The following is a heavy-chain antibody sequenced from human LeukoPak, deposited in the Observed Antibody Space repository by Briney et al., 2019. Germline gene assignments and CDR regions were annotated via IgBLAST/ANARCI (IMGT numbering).Heavy chain of an antibody. D-gene: IGHD2-2*01. J-gene: IGHJ5*02. V-gene: IGHV3-23*01. CDR1: GFTFTNYA. CDR2: ISGGGGST. CDR3: VKSGCSSTGCYGLFSGWFDP. Sequence: PGGSLRLSCAASGFTFTNYAMSWVRQAPGKGLEWVSGISGGGGSTYYADSVKGRFTISKDNSKNTLYLQMNSLRAEDTAVYYCVKSGCSSTGCYGLFSGWFDPWGQGTLVTVSS.